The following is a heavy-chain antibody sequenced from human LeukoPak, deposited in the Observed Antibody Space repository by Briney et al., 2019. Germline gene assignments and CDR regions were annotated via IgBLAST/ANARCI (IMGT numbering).Heavy chain of an antibody. CDR1: GFTVSSNC. D-gene: IGHD6-13*01. CDR2: IYSGGST. Sequence: GGSLRLSCAASGFTVSSNCMSWVRQAPGKGLEWVSVIYSGGSTYYADSVKGRFTISRDNSKNTLYLQMNSLRAEDTAVYYCARVIAAAGTHWFDPWGQGTLVTVSS. V-gene: IGHV3-53*01. CDR3: ARVIAAAGTHWFDP. J-gene: IGHJ5*02.